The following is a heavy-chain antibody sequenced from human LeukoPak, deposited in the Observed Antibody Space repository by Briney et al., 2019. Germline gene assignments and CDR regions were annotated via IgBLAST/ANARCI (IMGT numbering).Heavy chain of an antibody. CDR2: ISSSSSYI. J-gene: IGHJ4*02. Sequence: PSETLSLTCTVSGDSISTSGYYWGWVRQAPGKGLEWVSSISSSSSYIYYADSVKGRFTISRDNAKNSLYLQMNSLRAEDTAVYYCAKEMATIGRSFDYWGQGTLVTVSS. D-gene: IGHD5-24*01. CDR1: GDSISTSGYY. V-gene: IGHV3-21*01. CDR3: AKEMATIGRSFDY.